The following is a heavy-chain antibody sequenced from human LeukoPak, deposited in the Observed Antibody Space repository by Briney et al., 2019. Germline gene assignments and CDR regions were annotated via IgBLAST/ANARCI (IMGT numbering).Heavy chain of an antibody. CDR2: INHSGST. CDR1: GGSFSGYY. Sequence: SETLSLTCAVYGGSFSGYYWSWIRQPPGKGLEWIGEINHSGSTNYNPSLKSRVTISVDTSKNQFSLKLSSVTAADTAVYYCARGRRYCSSTSCYQWFDPWGQGTLVTVSS. D-gene: IGHD2-2*01. J-gene: IGHJ5*02. CDR3: ARGRRYCSSTSCYQWFDP. V-gene: IGHV4-34*01.